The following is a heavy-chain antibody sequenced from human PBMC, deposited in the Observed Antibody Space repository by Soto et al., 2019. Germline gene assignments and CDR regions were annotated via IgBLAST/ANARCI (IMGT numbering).Heavy chain of an antibody. CDR1: GFTFSNAW. D-gene: IGHD1-20*01. CDR2: IKSKTDGGTT. CDR3: ATKRTGITTFGPGY. Sequence: GGSLRLSCAASGFTFSNAWMSWVRQAPGKGLEWVGRIKSKTDGGTTDYAAAVEGRFTISREDSKNTVYLQMDSLKTEDTAVYYCATKRTGITTFGPGYWGQGTLVTVSS. V-gene: IGHV3-15*01. J-gene: IGHJ4*02.